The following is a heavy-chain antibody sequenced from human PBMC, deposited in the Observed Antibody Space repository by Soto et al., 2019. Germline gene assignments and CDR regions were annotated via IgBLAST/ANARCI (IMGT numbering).Heavy chain of an antibody. V-gene: IGHV4-34*09. D-gene: IGHD3-16*02. Sequence: SETLSLTCAVYGGSFSGYYWSWIRQPPGKGLEWIGEINHSGSTNYNPSLKGRVTISVDTSKNQFSLKLSSVIAADTAVYYCARGSGLSGGFDPWGQGTLVTVSS. CDR3: ARGSGLSGGFDP. J-gene: IGHJ5*02. CDR2: INHSGST. CDR1: GGSFSGYY.